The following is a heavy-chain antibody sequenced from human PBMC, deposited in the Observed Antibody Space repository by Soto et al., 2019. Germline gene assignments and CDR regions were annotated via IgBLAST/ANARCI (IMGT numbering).Heavy chain of an antibody. CDR2: IHGGDSNT. CDR3: ARQIYDSDTGPNFQYYFDS. CDR1: GYMFTSYW. V-gene: IGHV5-51*01. Sequence: PGESLKISCKGSGYMFTSYWIGWVRQMPGKGLEWMGIIHGGDSNTRYSPSFDGQVTISTDKSINTAYLQWSSLKASDTAMYYCARQIYDSDTGPNFQYYFDSWGQGTPVTVSS. D-gene: IGHD3-22*01. J-gene: IGHJ4*02.